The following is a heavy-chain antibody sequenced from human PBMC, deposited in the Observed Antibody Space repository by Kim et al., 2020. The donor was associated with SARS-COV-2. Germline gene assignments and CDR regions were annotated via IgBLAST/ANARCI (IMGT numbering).Heavy chain of an antibody. D-gene: IGHD3-22*01. Sequence: GGSLRLSCAASGFTFSSYWMHWVRQAPGKGLVWVSRINSDGSSTSYADSVKGRFTISRDNAKNTLYLQMNSLRAEDTAVYYCARDLNLYYYDSTPNDAFDIWGQGTMVTVSS. CDR3: ARDLNLYYYDSTPNDAFDI. V-gene: IGHV3-74*01. CDR1: GFTFSSYW. J-gene: IGHJ3*02. CDR2: INSDGSST.